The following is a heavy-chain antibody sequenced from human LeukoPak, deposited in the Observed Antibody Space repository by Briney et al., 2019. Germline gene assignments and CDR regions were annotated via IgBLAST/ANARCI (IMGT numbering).Heavy chain of an antibody. CDR2: INHSGST. V-gene: IGHV4-34*01. J-gene: IGHJ4*02. CDR1: GGSFSGYY. CDR3: ARGADTMIVVVRFDY. Sequence: SETLSLTCAVYGGSFSGYYWSWIRQPPGKGLEWIGEINHSGSTNCNPSLKSRVTISVDTSKNQFSLKLSSVTAADTAVYYRARGADTMIVVVRFDYWGQGTLVTVSS. D-gene: IGHD3-22*01.